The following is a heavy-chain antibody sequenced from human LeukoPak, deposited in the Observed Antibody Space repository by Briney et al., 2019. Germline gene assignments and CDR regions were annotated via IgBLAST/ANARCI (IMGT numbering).Heavy chain of an antibody. CDR2: ISAFNGNT. V-gene: IGHV1-18*01. J-gene: IGHJ4*02. D-gene: IGHD3-10*01. CDR1: GYTFTSYG. CDR3: ARDNIPGTMVRGVIPFDY. Sequence: ASVKVSCKASGYTFTSYGISWVRQAPGQGLEWMGWISAFNGNTNYAQKLQGRVTMTTDTSTSTAYMELRSLRSDDTAVYYRARDNIPGTMVRGVIPFDYWGQGTLVTVSS.